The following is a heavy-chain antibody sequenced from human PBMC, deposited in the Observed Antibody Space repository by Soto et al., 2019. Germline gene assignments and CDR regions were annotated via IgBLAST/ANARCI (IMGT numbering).Heavy chain of an antibody. CDR1: GGTFSSYT. J-gene: IGHJ4*02. CDR2: IIPILGIA. Sequence: QVQLVQSGAEVKKPGSSVKVSCKASGGTFSSYTISWVRQAPGQGLEWMGRIIPILGIANYAQMFQGRVTITADKSTSTAYMELSSQRSEDTARYYCSRGDHYNLQGGRVHYWGQGTLVTVSS. D-gene: IGHD4-4*01. V-gene: IGHV1-69*02. CDR3: SRGDHYNLQGGRVHY.